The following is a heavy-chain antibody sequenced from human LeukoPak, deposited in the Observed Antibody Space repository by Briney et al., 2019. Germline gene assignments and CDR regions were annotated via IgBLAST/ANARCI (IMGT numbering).Heavy chain of an antibody. D-gene: IGHD4-17*01. V-gene: IGHV4-39*01. CDR2: IYDSGST. CDR1: GGSIRSSYYY. Sequence: SETLSLTCTVSGGSIRSSYYYWGWIRQPPGKGLEWIGSIYDSGSTYYNPSLKSRVTISVDTSKNQFSLKLNSVTAADTAVYYCASHSTVTFNSWGPGTLVTVSS. J-gene: IGHJ5*01. CDR3: ASHSTVTFNS.